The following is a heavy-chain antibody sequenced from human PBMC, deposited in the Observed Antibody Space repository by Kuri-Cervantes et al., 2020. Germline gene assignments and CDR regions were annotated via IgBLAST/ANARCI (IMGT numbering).Heavy chain of an antibody. CDR2: IIPIFGTT. CDR1: RGTFSNYA. Sequence: SVNVSCKASRGTFSNYAISWVRQAPGQGLEWMGEIIPIFGTTNYVQKFQGRVTITADESTSKSYMDLSSLRSEDTAIYYCASGCARDGYMQTGDYFDYWGQGTLVTVSS. CDR3: ASGCARDGYMQTGDYFDY. D-gene: IGHD5-24*01. V-gene: IGHV1-69*13. J-gene: IGHJ4*02.